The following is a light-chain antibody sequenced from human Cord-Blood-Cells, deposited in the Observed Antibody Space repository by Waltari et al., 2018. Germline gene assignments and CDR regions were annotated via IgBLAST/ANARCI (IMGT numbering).Light chain of an antibody. CDR1: QSISSY. CDR3: QQRSNWPGT. Sequence: DIVLPQSPATLSLSPGERATLPCRPSQSISSYLGWYQQKPGQAPRLLIYDASNRATGIPARFSGSGSGTDFTLTISSLEPEDFAVYYCQQRSNWPGTFGQGTKVEIK. J-gene: IGKJ1*01. V-gene: IGKV3-11*01. CDR2: DAS.